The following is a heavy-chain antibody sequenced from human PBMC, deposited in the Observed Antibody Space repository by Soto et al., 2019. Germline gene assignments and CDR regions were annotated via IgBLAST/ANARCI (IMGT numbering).Heavy chain of an antibody. V-gene: IGHV1-18*01. J-gene: IGHJ5*02. CDR1: GYTFTSYG. CDR2: ISAYNGNT. CDR3: ASDDVVNEYNWFVP. Sequence: GASVKVSCKASGYTFTSYGISWVRQAPGQGLEWMGWISAYNGNTNYAQRLQGRVTMTTDTSTSTAYMELRSLRSYDTAVYYCASDDVVNEYNWFVPLGQGTLVTVS. D-gene: IGHD3-22*01.